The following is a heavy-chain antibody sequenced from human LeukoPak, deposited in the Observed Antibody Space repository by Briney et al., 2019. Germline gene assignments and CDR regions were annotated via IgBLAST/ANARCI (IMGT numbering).Heavy chain of an antibody. J-gene: IGHJ4*02. CDR3: ARGQSMYY. Sequence: ASVTVSCKACGWTFNNYFISWVRQAPGQGLEWVGWISPHSHTTHYAEKVQGRVTMTTDTSTSTVYMELGSLRSDDTAAYFCARGQSMYYWGQGTPVTVSS. V-gene: IGHV1-18*01. D-gene: IGHD2-8*01. CDR2: ISPHSHTT. CDR1: GWTFNNYF.